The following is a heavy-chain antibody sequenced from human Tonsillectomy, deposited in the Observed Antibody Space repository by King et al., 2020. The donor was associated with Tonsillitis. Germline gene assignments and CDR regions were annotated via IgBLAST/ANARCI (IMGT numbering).Heavy chain of an antibody. CDR2: IYTSENT. CDR1: GGSISSYY. J-gene: IGHJ6*02. CDR3: ARGSATLVRGLILHNGMDV. V-gene: IGHV4-4*07. Sequence: QLQESGPGLVKPSETLSLTCTVSGGSISSYYWSWIRQPAGKGLEWIGRIYTSENTNYNPSLKGRVTLSVDTSKNQFSLKMSSVTAADTAVYYCARGSATLVRGLILHNGMDVWGQGTTVTVSS. D-gene: IGHD3-10*01.